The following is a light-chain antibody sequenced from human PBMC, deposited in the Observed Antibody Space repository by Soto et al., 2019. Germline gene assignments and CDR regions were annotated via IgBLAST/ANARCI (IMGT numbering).Light chain of an antibody. V-gene: IGKV3-20*01. CDR2: GAS. Sequence: EIVLTQSPGTLSLSPGERATLSCRASQSVSSSYLAWYQQKPGQAPRLLLYGASSRATGIPDRFSGSGSGTDFTLTISRLEPEDFAVYYCQQYGSPPQTFGQRTRLEIK. J-gene: IGKJ5*01. CDR3: QQYGSPPQT. CDR1: QSVSSSY.